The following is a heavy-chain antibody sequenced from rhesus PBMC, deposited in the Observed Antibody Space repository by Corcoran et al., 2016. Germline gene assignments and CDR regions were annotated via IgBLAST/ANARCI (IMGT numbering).Heavy chain of an antibody. D-gene: IGHD6-25*01. Sequence: QVQLQESGPGLVRPSETLSLTCAVSGDSFSSHWWSWIRQPPGQGLEWIGESAGDTGTTKCNPSLKSRVAISKDASQRQLSLRLTSLTAADTAVFYCARAAGGADGPFFDPWGQGVLVTVSS. CDR1: GDSFSSHW. V-gene: IGHV4-80*01. CDR3: ARAAGGADGPFFDP. CDR2: SAGDTGTT. J-gene: IGHJ4*01.